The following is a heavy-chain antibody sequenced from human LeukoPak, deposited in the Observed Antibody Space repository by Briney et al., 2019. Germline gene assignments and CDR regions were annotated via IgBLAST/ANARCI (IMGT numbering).Heavy chain of an antibody. CDR2: ISGRSGST. CDR1: GFTFSAYA. D-gene: IGHD3-16*01. CDR3: AKDPVNWGQDSGAFDI. J-gene: IGHJ3*02. Sequence: GGSLRLSCAASGFTFSAYAMAWVRRPPGRGLEWVSTISGRSGSTDYTDSVKGRFTISRDNSKNTLYLQMNSLRAEDTAVYYCAKDPVNWGQDSGAFDIWGQGTMVTVSS. V-gene: IGHV3-23*01.